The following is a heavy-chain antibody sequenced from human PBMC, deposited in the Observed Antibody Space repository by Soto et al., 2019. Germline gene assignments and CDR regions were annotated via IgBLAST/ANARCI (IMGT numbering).Heavy chain of an antibody. CDR1: GFTFSSYA. V-gene: IGHV3-23*01. Sequence: GGSLRLSCAASGFTFSSYAMSWVRQAPGKGLEWVSAISGSGGSTYYADSVKGRFTISRDNSKNTLYLQMNSLRAEETAVYFCARETYSRGPYCFGYWGQGTLMTVS. J-gene: IGHJ4*02. CDR3: ARETYSRGPYCFGY. D-gene: IGHD2-21*01. CDR2: ISGSGGST.